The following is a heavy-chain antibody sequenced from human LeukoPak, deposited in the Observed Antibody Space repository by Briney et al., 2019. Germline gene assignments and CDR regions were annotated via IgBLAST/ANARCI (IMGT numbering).Heavy chain of an antibody. CDR1: GFTFDDYA. J-gene: IGHJ4*02. V-gene: IGHV3-9*01. D-gene: IGHD3-22*01. CDR2: ISWNSGSI. CDR3: AKDIEYYYDSSGQFDY. Sequence: GGSLRLSCAASGFTFDDYAMHWVRQAPGKGLEWVSGISWNSGSIGYADSVKGRFTISRDNAKNSLYLQMNSLRAEDTPLYYCAKDIEYYYDSSGQFDYWGQGTLVTVSS.